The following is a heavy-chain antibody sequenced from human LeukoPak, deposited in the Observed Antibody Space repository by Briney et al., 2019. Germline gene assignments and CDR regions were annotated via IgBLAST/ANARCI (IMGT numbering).Heavy chain of an antibody. Sequence: ASVKVSCKASGGTFSSNTISWVRQAPGQGLEWMGGIIPIFGTANYAQKFQGRVTITADQSTSTAYMELSSLRSEDTAVYYCASTLLIYYYYYMDVWGKGTTVTVSS. CDR2: IIPIFGTA. V-gene: IGHV1-69*13. CDR3: ASTLLIYYYYYMDV. J-gene: IGHJ6*03. D-gene: IGHD2-15*01. CDR1: GGTFSSNT.